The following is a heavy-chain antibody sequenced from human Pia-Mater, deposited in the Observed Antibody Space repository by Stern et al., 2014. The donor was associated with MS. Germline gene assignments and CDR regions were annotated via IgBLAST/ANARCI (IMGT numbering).Heavy chain of an antibody. CDR2: IDWDYDK. CDR1: GFSLRTSGMC. J-gene: IGHJ4*02. D-gene: IGHD4-11*01. CDR3: ARTTTINKGEDY. V-gene: IGHV2-70*01. Sequence: ESGPALVKPTQTLTLTCTFSGFSLRTSGMCVSWIRHPPGKDMEWLGLIDWDYDKYFSTSLKTRLTISKDTSKNQVVLKMTDMGPMDTATYYCARTTTINKGEDYWGQGTLVTVSS.